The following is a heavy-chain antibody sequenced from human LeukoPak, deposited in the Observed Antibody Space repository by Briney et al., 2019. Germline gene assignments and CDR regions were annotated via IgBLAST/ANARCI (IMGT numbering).Heavy chain of an antibody. Sequence: GGSLRLSCAASGFTFSNYGLHWVRQAPGKGLEWVAVIWPDGSNKYYAGSVKGRFTISRDDSKNTLYLQMNSLRADDTAVYYCAREMGDYWYIDLWGRGTLVTVSS. CDR3: AREMGDYWYIDL. D-gene: IGHD2-21*01. CDR2: IWPDGSNK. J-gene: IGHJ2*01. V-gene: IGHV3-33*01. CDR1: GFTFSNYG.